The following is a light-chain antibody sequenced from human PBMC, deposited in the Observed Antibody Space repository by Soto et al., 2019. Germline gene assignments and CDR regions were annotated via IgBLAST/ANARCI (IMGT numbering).Light chain of an antibody. CDR2: EVS. J-gene: IGLJ1*01. CDR1: SSDVGGYNY. V-gene: IGLV2-14*01. CDR3: SSYRTGGPFV. Sequence: QSVLTQPASVSGSPGQSIAISCTGTSSDVGGYNYVPWYQQLPGKAPKLLISEVSNRPSGVSHSFSGSKSGNTASLTISGLQAEDEADYYCSSYRTGGPFVFGTGTKVTVL.